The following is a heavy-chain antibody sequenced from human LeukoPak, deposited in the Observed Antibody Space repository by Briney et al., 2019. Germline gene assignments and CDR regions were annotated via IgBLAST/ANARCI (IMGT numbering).Heavy chain of an antibody. Sequence: ASVKVSCKASGYTFTSYGISWVRQAPGQGLEWMGWISAYNGNTNYAQKLQGRVTMTTDTFTSTAYMELRSLRSDDTAVYYCVWSYYYYGMDVWGQGTTVTVSS. CDR3: VWSYYYYGMDV. CDR2: ISAYNGNT. CDR1: GYTFTSYG. J-gene: IGHJ6*02. V-gene: IGHV1-18*01. D-gene: IGHD2-21*01.